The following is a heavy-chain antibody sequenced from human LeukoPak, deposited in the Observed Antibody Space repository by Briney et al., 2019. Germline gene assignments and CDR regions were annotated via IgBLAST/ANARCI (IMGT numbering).Heavy chain of an antibody. CDR3: ARVLRVYCSSTSCPYYYYYYYMDV. Sequence: SDTLSLTCTVSGGSLSSHYWSWIRQPPGKGLEWIGYIYYSGSTNYNPSLKSRVTISVDTSKNQFSLKLSSVTAADTAVYYCARVLRVYCSSTSCPYYYYYYYMDVWGKGTTVTVSS. V-gene: IGHV4-59*11. CDR1: GGSLSSHY. J-gene: IGHJ6*03. CDR2: IYYSGST. D-gene: IGHD2-2*01.